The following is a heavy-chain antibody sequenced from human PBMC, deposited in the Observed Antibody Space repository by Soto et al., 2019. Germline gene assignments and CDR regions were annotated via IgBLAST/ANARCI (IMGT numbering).Heavy chain of an antibody. CDR2: IWYDGSNK. J-gene: IGHJ6*02. V-gene: IGHV3-33*01. CDR3: ARERMIVVPAYYYYGMDV. D-gene: IGHD3-22*01. Sequence: PGGSLRLSCAASGFTFSSYGMHWVRQAPGKGLEWVAVIWYDGSNKYYADSVKGRFTISRGKSKNTLYLQMNSLRAEDTAVYYCARERMIVVPAYYYYGMDVWGQGTTVTVSS. CDR1: GFTFSSYG.